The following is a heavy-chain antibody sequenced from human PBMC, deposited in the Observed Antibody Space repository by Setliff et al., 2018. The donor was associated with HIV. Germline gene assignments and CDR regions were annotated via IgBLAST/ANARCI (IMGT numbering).Heavy chain of an antibody. Sequence: GSVKVSCKASGYTFTSYDINWVRQATGQGLEWMGWMNPNSGNTGYAQKFQGRVTMTRNTSISTAYIELSSLRSEDTAVYYCARGSFYCSGGGCYFYWGQGSLVTVSS. D-gene: IGHD2-15*01. J-gene: IGHJ4*02. CDR3: ARGSFYCSGGGCYFY. CDR1: GYTFTSYD. CDR2: MNPNSGNT. V-gene: IGHV1-8*02.